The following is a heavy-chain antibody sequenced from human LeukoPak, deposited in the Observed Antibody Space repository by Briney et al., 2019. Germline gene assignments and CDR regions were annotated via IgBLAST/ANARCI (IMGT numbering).Heavy chain of an antibody. Sequence: PGGSLRLSCAASGFTVSSNDMSWVRQAPGKGLEWVSVIYAGDTTSYADSVKGRFTISRDNSKNTLYLQMNSLRAEDTAVYYCAKGPRWFDPWGQETLVTVSS. J-gene: IGHJ5*02. CDR2: IYAGDTT. CDR3: AKGPRWFDP. V-gene: IGHV3-53*01. CDR1: GFTVSSND.